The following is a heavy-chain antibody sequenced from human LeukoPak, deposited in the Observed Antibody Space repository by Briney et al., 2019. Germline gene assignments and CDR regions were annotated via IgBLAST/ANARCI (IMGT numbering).Heavy chain of an antibody. J-gene: IGHJ4*02. V-gene: IGHV3-15*01. D-gene: IGHD3-22*01. Sequence: GGSLRLSCAASGFTFSNAWMSWVRQAPGKGLEWVGRIKSKTDGGTTDYAAPVKGRFTISRDDSKNTLYLQMNSLKTEDTAVYYCTADRYYYDSSGYHPEAYFDYWGQGTLVTVSS. CDR3: TADRYYYDSSGYHPEAYFDY. CDR2: IKSKTDGGTT. CDR1: GFTFSNAW.